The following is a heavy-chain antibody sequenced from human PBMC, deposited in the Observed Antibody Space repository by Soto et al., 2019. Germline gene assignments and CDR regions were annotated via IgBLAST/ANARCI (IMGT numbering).Heavy chain of an antibody. V-gene: IGHV3-23*01. J-gene: IGHJ4*02. D-gene: IGHD3-3*01. Sequence: GGSLRLSCAASGFTFSSYAMSWVRQAPGKGLEWVSAISGSGGSTYYADSVKGRFTISRDNSKNTLYLQMNSLRAEDTAVYYCAKDLGVDFWSGYYFYWGQGTLVTVSS. CDR3: AKDLGVDFWSGYYFY. CDR1: GFTFSSYA. CDR2: ISGSGGST.